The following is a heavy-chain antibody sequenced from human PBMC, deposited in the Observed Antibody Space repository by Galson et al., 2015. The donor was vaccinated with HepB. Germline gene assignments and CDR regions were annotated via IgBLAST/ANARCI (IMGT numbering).Heavy chain of an antibody. CDR3: ARGSYYDSSGYPPVAFDY. Sequence: SLRLSCAASGFPFSNYAMHWVRQAPGKGLEWVAAISNDGSNKYYADSVKGRFTISRDNSRNTLYLQMNSLRAEVTAVYYCARGSYYDSSGYPPVAFDYWGQGTLVTVSS. V-gene: IGHV3-30*04. CDR2: ISNDGSNK. D-gene: IGHD3-22*01. CDR1: GFPFSNYA. J-gene: IGHJ4*02.